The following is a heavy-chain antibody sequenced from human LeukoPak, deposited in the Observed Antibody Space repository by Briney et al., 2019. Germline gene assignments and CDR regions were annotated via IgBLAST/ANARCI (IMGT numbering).Heavy chain of an antibody. D-gene: IGHD6-6*01. Sequence: SETLPLTCAVSGYSISSGYYWGWIRQPPGKGLEWIGSIYHSGSTYYNPSLKSRVTISVDTSKNQFSLKLSSVTAADTAVYYCARQEGYSSSSVTFNWFDPWGQGTLVTVSS. CDR3: ARQEGYSSSSVTFNWFDP. J-gene: IGHJ5*02. CDR1: GYSISSGYY. CDR2: IYHSGST. V-gene: IGHV4-38-2*01.